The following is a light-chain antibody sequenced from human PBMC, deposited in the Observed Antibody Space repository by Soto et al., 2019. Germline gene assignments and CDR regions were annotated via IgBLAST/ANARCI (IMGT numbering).Light chain of an antibody. Sequence: EIVMTQSPATLSLSPGERATLSCRASQSLSSGLAWYQQKPGQAPRLLIFGASTRATGIPATFNGSGSGTEFTLTLNSMQSGDFAVYYCLQYNNWPYTFGQGTKLEIK. CDR3: LQYNNWPYT. CDR1: QSLSSG. CDR2: GAS. V-gene: IGKV3-15*01. J-gene: IGKJ2*01.